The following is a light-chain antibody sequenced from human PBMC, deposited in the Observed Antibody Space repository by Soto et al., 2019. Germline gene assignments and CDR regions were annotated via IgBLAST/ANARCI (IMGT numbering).Light chain of an antibody. CDR2: AAS. V-gene: IGKV3-20*01. J-gene: IGKJ5*01. CDR1: QSVSASY. Sequence: EIVLTQSPCTLSLSPGERATLSCRASQSVSASYLAWYQQKPGQAPRLLIYAASSRATGIPDRFSGSGSGTDFTLTVSRLEPEDFAVYYCQQYGNSPAITFGQGTRLDIK. CDR3: QQYGNSPAIT.